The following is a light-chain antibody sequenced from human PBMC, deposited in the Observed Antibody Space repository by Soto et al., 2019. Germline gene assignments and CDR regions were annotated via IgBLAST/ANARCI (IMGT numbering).Light chain of an antibody. CDR3: AAWDDSLDGLV. CDR2: SDN. Sequence: QAVVTQPPSASGTPGQRVTISCSGSGSNIGGNAVNWYQQLPGAAPKLLIYSDNQRPSGVPARFSGSKSGASGSLAISGLQSDDEADYYCAAWDDSLDGLVFGTGTQLTVL. J-gene: IGLJ7*01. CDR1: GSNIGGNA. V-gene: IGLV1-44*01.